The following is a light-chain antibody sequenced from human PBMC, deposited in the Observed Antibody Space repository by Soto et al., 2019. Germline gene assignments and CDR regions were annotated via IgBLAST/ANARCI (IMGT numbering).Light chain of an antibody. J-gene: IGLJ2*01. CDR3: AAWDDSLNAPV. CDR1: SSNIGSNI. CDR2: SNN. Sequence: QPVLTQPPSASGTPGQRVTISCSGGSSNIGSNIVNWYQQLPGAAPKPLIYSNNQRPSGVPDRFSGSKSGTSASLAISGLQSEDEAHYYCAAWDDSLNAPVFGGGTKLTVL. V-gene: IGLV1-44*01.